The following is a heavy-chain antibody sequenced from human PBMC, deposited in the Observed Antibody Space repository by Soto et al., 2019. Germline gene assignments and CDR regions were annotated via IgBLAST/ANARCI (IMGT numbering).Heavy chain of an antibody. D-gene: IGHD5-12*01. Sequence: SETLSLTCAVYGGSFNGYYWSWIRQPPGKGLEWIGEINHSGSTNYNPSLKSRVTISVDTSKNQFSLKLSSVTAADTAVYYCASWVDIVADYYYGMDVWGQGTTVTVSS. J-gene: IGHJ6*02. CDR3: ASWVDIVADYYYGMDV. V-gene: IGHV4-34*01. CDR2: INHSGST. CDR1: GGSFNGYY.